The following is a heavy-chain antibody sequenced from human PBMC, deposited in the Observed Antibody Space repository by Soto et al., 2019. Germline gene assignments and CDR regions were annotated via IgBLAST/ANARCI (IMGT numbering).Heavy chain of an antibody. CDR2: IYWDDDK. CDR1: GFSLSTSGVG. Sequence: QITLKESGPTLVKPTQTLTLTCTFSGFSLSTSGVGVGWIRQPPGKALEWLALIYWDDDKRYSPSLKSRLTITKDTSKNQVVLTMTNMDPVDTATYYCAHSPLHILTGLDWFDPWGQGTLVTVSS. CDR3: AHSPLHILTGLDWFDP. D-gene: IGHD3-9*01. J-gene: IGHJ5*02. V-gene: IGHV2-5*02.